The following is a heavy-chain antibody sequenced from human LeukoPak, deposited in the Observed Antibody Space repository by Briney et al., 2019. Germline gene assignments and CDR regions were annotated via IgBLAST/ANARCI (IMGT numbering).Heavy chain of an antibody. CDR3: ARPTRGYCSGGSCYATPHGWFDP. J-gene: IGHJ5*02. Sequence: GGSLRLSCAASGFTFSSYSMNWVRQAPGKGLEWVSSISSSSSYIYYADSVKGRFTISRDNAKNSLYLQMNSLRAEDTAVYYCARPTRGYCSGGSCYATPHGWFDPWGQGTLVTVSS. CDR2: ISSSSSYI. D-gene: IGHD2-15*01. V-gene: IGHV3-21*01. CDR1: GFTFSSYS.